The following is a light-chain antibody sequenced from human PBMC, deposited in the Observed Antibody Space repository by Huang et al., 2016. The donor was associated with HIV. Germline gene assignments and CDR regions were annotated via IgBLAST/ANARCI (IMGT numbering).Light chain of an antibody. CDR2: GTS. CDR1: QSVSSK. CDR3: QQYNNWYPYT. V-gene: IGKV3-15*01. J-gene: IGKJ2*01. Sequence: EIVMTQSPATLSVSPGERVTLSCRASQSVSSKLAWYQQKPGQPPRLLIYGTSTRATGFPARFSGSVSGTEFTLTISSLQSEDFAVYYCQQYNNWYPYTFGQGTKLEIK.